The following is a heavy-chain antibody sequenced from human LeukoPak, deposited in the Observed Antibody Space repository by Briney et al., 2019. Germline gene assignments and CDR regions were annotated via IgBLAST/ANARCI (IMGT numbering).Heavy chain of an antibody. J-gene: IGHJ4*02. V-gene: IGHV4-59*01. D-gene: IGHD5-24*01. Sequence: PSETLSLTCTVSGGSISTYYWSWVRQPPGKRLDWIGSLYYSGSTNYNPSLKSRVTISVDTSRNHFSLKLSSVTAADTAVYYCARSRIVGDGYSYGYWGPGTLVTVSS. CDR2: LYYSGST. CDR3: ARSRIVGDGYSYGY. CDR1: GGSISTYY.